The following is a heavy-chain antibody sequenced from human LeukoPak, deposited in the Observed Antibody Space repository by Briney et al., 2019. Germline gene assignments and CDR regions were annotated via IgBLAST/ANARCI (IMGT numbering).Heavy chain of an antibody. CDR2: ISSSSSYI. Sequence: GGSLRLSCAASGFTFSSYSMNWVRQAPGKGLEWVSFISSSSSYIYYADSVRGRFTISRDNAKNSLYLQMNSLRAEDTAVYYCTRDEDFYSSSSDYWGQGTLVTVSS. D-gene: IGHD6-6*01. J-gene: IGHJ4*02. CDR1: GFTFSSYS. V-gene: IGHV3-21*01. CDR3: TRDEDFYSSSSDY.